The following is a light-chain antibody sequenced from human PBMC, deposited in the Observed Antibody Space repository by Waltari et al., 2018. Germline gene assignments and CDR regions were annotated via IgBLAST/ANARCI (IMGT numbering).Light chain of an antibody. CDR3: HQYYIPPLT. V-gene: IGKV4-1*01. CDR2: WAS. Sequence: DIVMTQSPDSLAVSLGERATINCKSSQSVLSTSNRKTYLAWYQQKPGQTPRLLINWASTRASAVPDRFSGSGSGTDFTLTVSSLQAEDVAVYYCHQYYIPPLTFGQGTRLEIK. J-gene: IGKJ5*01. CDR1: QSVLSTSNRKTY.